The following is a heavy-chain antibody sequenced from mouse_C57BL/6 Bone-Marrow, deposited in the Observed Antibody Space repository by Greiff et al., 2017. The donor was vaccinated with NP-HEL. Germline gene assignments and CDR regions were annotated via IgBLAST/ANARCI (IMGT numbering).Heavy chain of an antibody. J-gene: IGHJ1*03. CDR3: VMMTTSPHWYFDV. CDR2: IYPSDSET. CDR1: GYTFTSYW. D-gene: IGHD2-4*01. Sequence: QVQLQQPGAELVRPGSSVKLSCKASGYTFTSYWMDWVKQRPGQGLEWIGNIYPSDSETHYNQKFKDKATLTVDTSSSTAYMQLSSLTSEDSAVYYCVMMTTSPHWYFDVWGTGTTVTVSS. V-gene: IGHV1-61*01.